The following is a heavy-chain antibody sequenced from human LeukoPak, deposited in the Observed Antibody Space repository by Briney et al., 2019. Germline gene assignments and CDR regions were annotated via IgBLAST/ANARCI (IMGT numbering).Heavy chain of an antibody. CDR1: GGSISSGSYY. CDR2: IYYSGTT. Sequence: SETLSLTCTVSGGSISSGSYYWAWIRQPPGKGLEWIGSIYYSGTTNYNPSLASRVTMSVDTSKNQFSLKLASVTAADTAVYYCAKHSPWFDPWGQGTLVTVSS. V-gene: IGHV4-39*01. CDR3: AKHSPWFDP. J-gene: IGHJ5*02.